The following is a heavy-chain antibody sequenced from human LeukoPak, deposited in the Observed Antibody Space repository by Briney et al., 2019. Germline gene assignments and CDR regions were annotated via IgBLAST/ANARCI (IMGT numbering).Heavy chain of an antibody. Sequence: SETLSLTCTVSGGSISSYYWSWIRQPPGKGLEWIGRMYSSGNTIYNPSLKSRVTMSVDTSKNQFSLTLSSVTAADTAVYYCARTRTYYMDVWAKGTTVTVSS. CDR2: MYSSGNT. J-gene: IGHJ6*03. CDR3: ARTRTYYMDV. CDR1: GGSISSYY. V-gene: IGHV4-4*07.